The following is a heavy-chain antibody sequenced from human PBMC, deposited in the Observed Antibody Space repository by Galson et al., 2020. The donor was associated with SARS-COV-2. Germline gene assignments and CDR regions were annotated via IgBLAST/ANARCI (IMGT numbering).Heavy chain of an antibody. CDR3: ARAAVLLWFGELGFNWFDP. J-gene: IGHJ5*02. D-gene: IGHD3-10*01. CDR2: ISYSGST. CDR1: GGSISSGDYY. V-gene: IGHV4-30-4*01. Sequence: ETSEPLSLTCTVSGGSISSGDYYWSWIRQPPGKGLERIGYISYSGSTYYNPSLKSRVTISIDTSKKQFSLKLSSVTAADTAVYYCARAAVLLWFGELGFNWFDPWGQGTLVTVSS.